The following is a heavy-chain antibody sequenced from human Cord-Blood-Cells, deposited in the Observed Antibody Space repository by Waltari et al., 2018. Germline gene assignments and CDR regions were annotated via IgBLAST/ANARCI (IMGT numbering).Heavy chain of an antibody. J-gene: IGHJ2*01. D-gene: IGHD3-3*01. CDR1: GGTFSSYA. CDR3: AVPYDFWSGYHDWYFDL. Sequence: QVQLVQSGAEVKKPGSSVKVSCKASGGTFSSYAISWVRQAPGQGLEWRGRISPILGKANYAQKFQGRVTITADKSTSTAYMELSSLRSEDTAVYYCAVPYDFWSGYHDWYFDLWGRGTLVTVSS. CDR2: ISPILGKA. V-gene: IGHV1-69*09.